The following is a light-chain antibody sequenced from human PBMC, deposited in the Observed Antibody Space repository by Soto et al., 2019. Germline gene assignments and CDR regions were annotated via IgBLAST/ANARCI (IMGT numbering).Light chain of an antibody. Sequence: DLQMTQSPSTLSASVGDRVTITCRASQTISNWLAWYQQKPGKAPKLLIYDASSLQSGVPSRFSGSGSGTEFTLTISSLQPDDFATYYCQQYNSYSPFGQGTKLEIK. CDR2: DAS. CDR1: QTISNW. V-gene: IGKV1-5*01. J-gene: IGKJ2*01. CDR3: QQYNSYSP.